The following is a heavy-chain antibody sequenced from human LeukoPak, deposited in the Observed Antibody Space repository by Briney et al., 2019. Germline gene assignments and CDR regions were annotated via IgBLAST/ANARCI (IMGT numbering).Heavy chain of an antibody. V-gene: IGHV3-23*01. CDR3: AKDRISYTTSPGELSH. J-gene: IGHJ4*02. CDR1: GFTFSVYA. Sequence: GGSLRLSCAASGFTFSVYAMSWVRQAPGKGLEWVSTIRGSGESTHYADSVQGRFTISRDNSLYTVYLQMDSLRGDDTAVYYCAKDRISYTTSPGELSHWGQGTLVIVSS. D-gene: IGHD3-10*01. CDR2: IRGSGEST.